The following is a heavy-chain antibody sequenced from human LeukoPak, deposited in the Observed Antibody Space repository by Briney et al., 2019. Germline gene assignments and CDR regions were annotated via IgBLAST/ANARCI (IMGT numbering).Heavy chain of an antibody. CDR1: GDSVSSNSAA. Sequence: SQTLSLTCAISGDSVSSNSAAWNCISQPPSRGLEWLGRTYYRSKWYNDDAVSVRSRITINPDTSKNQFSLQLNSVTPEDTAVYYCARAAVAGTWDYWGQGTLVTVSS. CDR2: TYYRSKWYN. CDR3: ARAAVAGTWDY. J-gene: IGHJ4*02. V-gene: IGHV6-1*01. D-gene: IGHD6-19*01.